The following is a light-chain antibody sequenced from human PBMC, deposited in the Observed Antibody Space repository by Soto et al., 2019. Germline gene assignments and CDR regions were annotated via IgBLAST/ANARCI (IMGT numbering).Light chain of an antibody. CDR2: QAS. V-gene: IGKV1-5*03. Sequence: DIQMTQSPSTLSASVGDRVTITCRASQSITFWLAWYQQKPGKAPNLLISQASILQPGVPSRFSGSGFGTEFSLTISSLQPDDFATYYCKHYSSYPLSFGGGTTVEI. CDR1: QSITFW. CDR3: KHYSSYPLS. J-gene: IGKJ4*01.